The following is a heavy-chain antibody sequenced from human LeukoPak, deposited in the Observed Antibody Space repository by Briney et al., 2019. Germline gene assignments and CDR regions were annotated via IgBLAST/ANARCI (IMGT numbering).Heavy chain of an antibody. J-gene: IGHJ5*02. CDR1: GGSISSSSYY. V-gene: IGHV4-39*06. CDR3: AGESSLRFDP. CDR2: IYYSGST. Sequence: ASETLSLTCTVSGGSISSSSYYWAWIRQPPGQGLEWIGSIYYSGSTYYNPSLNSRVTISVDTSKNQFPLKLSSVTAADTAVYYCAGESSLRFDPWGQGTLITVSS.